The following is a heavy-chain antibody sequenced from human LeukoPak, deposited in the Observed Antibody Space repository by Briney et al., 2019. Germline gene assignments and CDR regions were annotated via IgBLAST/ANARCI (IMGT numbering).Heavy chain of an antibody. Sequence: PSETLSLTCTVSGGSISSSSYYWGWIRQPPGKGLEWIGSIYYSGSTYYNPSLKSRVTISVDTSKNQFSLKLSSVTAADTAVYYCARQTVFRNFDYWGQGTLVTVSS. CDR1: GGSISSSSYY. J-gene: IGHJ4*02. CDR3: ARQTVFRNFDY. D-gene: IGHD3-10*01. CDR2: IYYSGST. V-gene: IGHV4-39*01.